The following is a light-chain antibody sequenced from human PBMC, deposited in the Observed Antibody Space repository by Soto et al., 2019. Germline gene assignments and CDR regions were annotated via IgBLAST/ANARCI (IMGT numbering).Light chain of an antibody. CDR1: IIGSKS. J-gene: IGLJ2*01. Sequence: SYELTQPPSVSVAPGQTARITCGGNIIGSKSVHWYQQRSGQAPVLVVYDDSDRPSGIPERFSGSNSGSTASLTISRVEVGDEADYYCQVRDSSSDHVVFGGGTKVTVL. V-gene: IGLV3-21*02. CDR3: QVRDSSSDHVV. CDR2: DDS.